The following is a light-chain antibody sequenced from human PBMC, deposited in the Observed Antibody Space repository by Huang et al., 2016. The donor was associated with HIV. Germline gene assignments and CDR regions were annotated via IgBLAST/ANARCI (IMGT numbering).Light chain of an antibody. V-gene: IGKV2-30*02. J-gene: IGKJ4*01. CDR1: QGLIHSNGNTY. CDR2: QGS. CDR3: MQGTHLFT. Sequence: VVLTQSPLYLSVTLGQPASISCRSSQGLIHSNGNTYLNWFQQRPGQCPRRRISQGSRRDSGVPDRFSGSGSGTDFTLKISRVEAEDVGVYYCMQGTHLFTFGGGTRVDIK.